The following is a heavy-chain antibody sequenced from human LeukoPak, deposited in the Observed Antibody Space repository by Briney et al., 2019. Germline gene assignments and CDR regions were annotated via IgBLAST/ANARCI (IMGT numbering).Heavy chain of an antibody. J-gene: IGHJ6*02. CDR2: IWYDGENK. CDR1: GLTFSTYG. V-gene: IGHV3-33*01. D-gene: IGHD2-2*01. CDR3: AAEVSLGYRCSSTSCRGDYYYGMDV. Sequence: SGRSLRLPCAASGLTFSTYGMHWVRQAPGKGLEWVALIWYDGENKYYADSVKGRFTISRDISKSTVYLQMSSLRAEDTAVYYCAAEVSLGYRCSSTSCRGDYYYGMDVWGQGTTVTVSS.